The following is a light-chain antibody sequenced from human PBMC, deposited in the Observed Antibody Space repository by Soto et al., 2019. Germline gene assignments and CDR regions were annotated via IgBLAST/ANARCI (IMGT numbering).Light chain of an antibody. V-gene: IGKV1-27*01. CDR1: QGISNF. CDR3: QKYNSAPWK. J-gene: IGKJ1*01. CDR2: AAS. Sequence: DIQMTQSPSSLSASVGDRVTITCRASQGISNFLAWHQQKPGKVPKLLIYAASTLQAGVPSRFSGSGSGTDFTLTITSLQPEDVATYYCQKYNSAPWKFGQGTKVEIK.